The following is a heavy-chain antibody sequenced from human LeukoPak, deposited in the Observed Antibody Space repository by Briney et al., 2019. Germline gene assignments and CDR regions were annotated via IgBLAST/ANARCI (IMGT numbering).Heavy chain of an antibody. CDR2: INPSGGST. D-gene: IGHD5-18*01. V-gene: IGHV1-46*01. CDR1: GYTFTSYY. Sequence: ASVKVSCKASGYTFTSYYMHWVRQAPGQGLEWMGIINPSGGSTSYAQKFQGRVTMTRDMSTSTVYMELSSLRSEDTAVYYCARSDTAMVSDYWGQGTLVTVPS. J-gene: IGHJ4*02. CDR3: ARSDTAMVSDY.